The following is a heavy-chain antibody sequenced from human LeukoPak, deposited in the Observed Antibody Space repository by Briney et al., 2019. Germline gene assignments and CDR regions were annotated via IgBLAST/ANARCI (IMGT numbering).Heavy chain of an antibody. V-gene: IGHV1-69*04. J-gene: IGHJ5*02. D-gene: IGHD3-10*01. CDR1: GGTFSSYA. CDR3: ARGRRLLLSFGWFDP. CDR2: IIPILGIA. Sequence: GSSVKVSCKASGGTFSSYAISWVRQAPGQGLEWMGRIIPILGIANYAQKFQGRVTITADKPTSTAYMELSSLRSEDTAVYYCARGRRLLLSFGWFDPWGQGTLVTVSS.